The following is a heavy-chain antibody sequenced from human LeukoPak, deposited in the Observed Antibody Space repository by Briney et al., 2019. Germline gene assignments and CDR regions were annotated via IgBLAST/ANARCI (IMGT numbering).Heavy chain of an antibody. CDR2: ISSSSSYI. V-gene: IGHV3-21*01. CDR3: ARVEDYGDYSDYMDV. Sequence: GGSLRLSCAASGFTFSSYSTNWVRQAPGKGLEWVSSISSSSSYIYYADSVKGRFTISRDNAKNSLYLQMNSLRAEDTAVYYCARVEDYGDYSDYMDVWGKGTTVTVSS. J-gene: IGHJ6*03. CDR1: GFTFSSYS. D-gene: IGHD4-17*01.